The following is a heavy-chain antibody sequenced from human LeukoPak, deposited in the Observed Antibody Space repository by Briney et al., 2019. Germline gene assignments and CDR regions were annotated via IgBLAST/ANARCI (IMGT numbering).Heavy chain of an antibody. Sequence: GGSLRLSCAASGFTFSSYAMSWVRQAPGKGLEWVSAISGSGGSTYYADSVKGRFTISRDNSRNTLYLQMNSLRAEDTAVYYRASGSFNYYYGMDVWGQGTMVTVSS. CDR2: ISGSGGST. D-gene: IGHD3-10*01. V-gene: IGHV3-23*01. CDR1: GFTFSSYA. CDR3: ASGSFNYYYGMDV. J-gene: IGHJ6*02.